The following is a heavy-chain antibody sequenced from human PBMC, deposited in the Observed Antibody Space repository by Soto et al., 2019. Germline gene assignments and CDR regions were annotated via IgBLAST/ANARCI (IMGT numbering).Heavy chain of an antibody. Sequence: LRLSCSTSGFTFNTFAMHWVRQTPGKGLEFVSAISFNGDNTYYADPVKGRFAISRDNSKNTLYLQMYSLRPEDTALYYCVKEGYMRSDWYGRFDCWGQGTLVTVSS. J-gene: IGHJ4*02. CDR1: GFTFNTFA. CDR3: VKEGYMRSDWYGRFDC. CDR2: ISFNGDNT. V-gene: IGHV3-64D*06. D-gene: IGHD6-19*01.